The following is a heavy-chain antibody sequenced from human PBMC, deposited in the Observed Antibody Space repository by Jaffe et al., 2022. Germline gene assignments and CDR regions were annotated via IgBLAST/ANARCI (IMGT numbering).Heavy chain of an antibody. J-gene: IGHJ4*02. D-gene: IGHD4-17*01. CDR3: AKTTTVTTWDFDY. CDR2: IYHSGST. Sequence: QVQLQESGPGLVKPSETLSLTCAVSGYSISSGYYWGWIRQPPGKGLEWIGSIYHSGSTYYNPSLKSRVTISVDTSKNQFSLKLSSVTAADTAVYYCAKTTTVTTWDFDYWGQGTLVTVSS. V-gene: IGHV4-38-2*01. CDR1: GYSISSGYY.